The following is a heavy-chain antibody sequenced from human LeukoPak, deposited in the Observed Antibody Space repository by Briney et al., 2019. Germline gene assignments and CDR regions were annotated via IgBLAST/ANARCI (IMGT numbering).Heavy chain of an antibody. CDR3: ARDSEIVVVPAASGTYYYGMDV. Sequence: PGGSLRLSCAASGFTFSSYAMSWVRQAPGKGLEWVSGISASGGSTYYADSVKGRFTISRDNSKNTLYLQMNSLRAEDTAVYYCARDSEIVVVPAASGTYYYGMDVWGQGTTVTVSS. D-gene: IGHD2-2*01. J-gene: IGHJ6*02. CDR2: ISASGGST. CDR1: GFTFSSYA. V-gene: IGHV3-23*01.